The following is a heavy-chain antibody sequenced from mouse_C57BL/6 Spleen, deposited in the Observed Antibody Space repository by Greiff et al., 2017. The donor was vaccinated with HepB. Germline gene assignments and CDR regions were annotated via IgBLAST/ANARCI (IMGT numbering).Heavy chain of an antibody. CDR3: ILYYYGSSYRDC. CDR1: SFNIKDYY. V-gene: IGHV14-1*01. Sequence: VQLKESGAELVRPGASVKLSCTASSFNIKDYYMHWVKQRPEQGLEWIGRIDPEDGDTEYAPKFQGKATMTADTSSNTAYLQLSSLTSEDTAVYYGILYYYGSSYRDCWGEGTTLTVAS. J-gene: IGHJ2*01. CDR2: IDPEDGDT. D-gene: IGHD1-1*01.